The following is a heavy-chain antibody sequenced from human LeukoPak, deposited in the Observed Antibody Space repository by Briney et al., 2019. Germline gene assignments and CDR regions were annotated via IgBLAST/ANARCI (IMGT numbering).Heavy chain of an antibody. Sequence: GGSVRVSCKASGYTFSSYDMNWVRQAPGKGLEWMGWMNSNSGNTDYAQTVKGRVTMTRNTSISSAYMKLSSLRSEYTAVYYCAREHIVTRPGGYYYYGMDFWGQGTTVTVSS. D-gene: IGHD2-21*01. CDR2: MNSNSGNT. V-gene: IGHV1-8*01. J-gene: IGHJ6*02. CDR1: GYTFSSYD. CDR3: AREHIVTRPGGYYYYGMDF.